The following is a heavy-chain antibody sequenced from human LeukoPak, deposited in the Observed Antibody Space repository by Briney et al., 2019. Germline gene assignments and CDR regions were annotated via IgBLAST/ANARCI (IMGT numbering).Heavy chain of an antibody. D-gene: IGHD5/OR15-5a*01. CDR2: ISYDGNIK. Sequence: GGSLRLSCAASGFTFSSYAMHWVRQAPGKGLEWVAVISYDGNIKYNADSVKGRFTISRDNSKNTLYLQMNSLRAEDTAVYYCARDSVDGDVFDIWGQGTMVTVSS. CDR3: ARDSVDGDVFDI. V-gene: IGHV3-30-3*01. CDR1: GFTFSSYA. J-gene: IGHJ3*02.